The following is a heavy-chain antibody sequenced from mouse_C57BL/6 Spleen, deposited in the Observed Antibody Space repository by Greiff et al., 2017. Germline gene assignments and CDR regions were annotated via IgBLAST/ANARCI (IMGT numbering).Heavy chain of an antibody. J-gene: IGHJ4*01. Sequence: VMLVESGPGLVAPSQSLSITCTVSGFSLTSYAISWVRQPPGKGLEWLGVIWTGGGTNYNSALKSRLSISKDNSKSQVFLKMNSLQTDDTARYYCARKIPYYSNGGNYAMDYWGQGTSVTVSS. V-gene: IGHV2-9-1*01. CDR2: IWTGGGT. CDR1: GFSLTSYA. D-gene: IGHD2-5*01. CDR3: ARKIPYYSNGGNYAMDY.